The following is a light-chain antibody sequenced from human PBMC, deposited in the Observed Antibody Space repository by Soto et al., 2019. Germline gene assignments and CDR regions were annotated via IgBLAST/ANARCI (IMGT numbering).Light chain of an antibody. CDR3: AAWDDSLNGVV. Sequence: QSVLTQPPSASGTPGQRVTISCSGSRSNVGDNAVNWYQQLPGATPKVIMYTNDQRPSGVPDRFSGSKSGTSASLAISGLQSEDEADYCCAAWDDSLNGVVFGGGTKLTVL. J-gene: IGLJ3*02. CDR2: TND. V-gene: IGLV1-44*01. CDR1: RSNVGDNA.